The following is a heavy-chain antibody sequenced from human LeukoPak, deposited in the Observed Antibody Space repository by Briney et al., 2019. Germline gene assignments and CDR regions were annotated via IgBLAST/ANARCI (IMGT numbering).Heavy chain of an antibody. CDR3: ARGIRDCSRTTCYQPFDY. D-gene: IGHD2-2*01. CDR2: VYSGGHT. CDR1: GLIVSNNY. Sequence: GGSLRLSCAASGLIVSNNYMSWVRQAPGKGLEWVSIVYSGGHTYYADSVKGRFTISRDKSKNTLYLQMSSLRAEDTAVYYCARGIRDCSRTTCYQPFDYWGQGALVTVSA. V-gene: IGHV3-53*01. J-gene: IGHJ4*02.